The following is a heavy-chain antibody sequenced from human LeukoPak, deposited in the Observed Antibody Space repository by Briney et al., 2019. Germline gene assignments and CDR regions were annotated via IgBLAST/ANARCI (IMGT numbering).Heavy chain of an antibody. D-gene: IGHD2-15*01. CDR2: ISGSAGST. Sequence: GGSLRLSCAASGFTFNTYAMSWVRQAPGKGLEWVSAISGSAGSTYYADSVKGRFTISRDNSKNILYLQRHSLRAEDTAVYYCAKGKGSSSSSTDWWGQGTLVTVSS. J-gene: IGHJ4*02. CDR3: AKGKGSSSSSTDW. V-gene: IGHV3-23*01. CDR1: GFTFNTYA.